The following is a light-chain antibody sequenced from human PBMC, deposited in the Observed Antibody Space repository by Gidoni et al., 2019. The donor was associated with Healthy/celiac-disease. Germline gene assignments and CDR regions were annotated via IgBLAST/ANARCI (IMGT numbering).Light chain of an antibody. Sequence: IQMAQSPSSLSASVGDRVTITCRAIQSISSYLNWYQQKPGKAPKPLIYAASSLQSGVPSRFSGSGSGTDFTLTISSLQPEDFATYYCQQSYSTPRTFGQGTKLEIK. CDR1: QSISSY. V-gene: IGKV1-39*01. J-gene: IGKJ2*02. CDR3: QQSYSTPRT. CDR2: AAS.